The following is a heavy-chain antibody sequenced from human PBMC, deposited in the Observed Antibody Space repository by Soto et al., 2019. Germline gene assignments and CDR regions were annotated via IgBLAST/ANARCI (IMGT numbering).Heavy chain of an antibody. CDR1: GGSISGYY. V-gene: IGHV4-59*01. D-gene: IGHD1-26*01. CDR2: IYYRGST. Sequence: SETLSLTCNVSGGSISGYYWSWIRQSPGKGLEYIGYIYYRGSTNYNSSLKSRVTMSVDTSRNQFSLKMNSVTAADTAVYYCARQQLLPFYYALDVWGQGTTVTVPS. J-gene: IGHJ6*02. CDR3: ARQQLLPFYYALDV.